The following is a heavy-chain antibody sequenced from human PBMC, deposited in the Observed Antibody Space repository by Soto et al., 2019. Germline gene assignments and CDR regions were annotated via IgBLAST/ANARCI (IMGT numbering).Heavy chain of an antibody. D-gene: IGHD2-2*02. CDR1: GGTFSSYT. J-gene: IGHJ4*02. CDR2: IIPILGIA. V-gene: IGHV1-69*02. Sequence: QVQLVQSGAEVKKPGSSVKVSCKASGGTFSSYTISWVRQAPGQGLEWMGRIIPILGIANYAQKFQGRVTITADKSTGKAYMALSSLRSEDKAVYYCAMEYCSSTSCYRDYWGQGTLVTVSS. CDR3: AMEYCSSTSCYRDY.